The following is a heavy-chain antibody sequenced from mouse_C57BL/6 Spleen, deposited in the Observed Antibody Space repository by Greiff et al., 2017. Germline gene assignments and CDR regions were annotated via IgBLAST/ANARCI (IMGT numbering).Heavy chain of an antibody. CDR1: GYTFTSYW. CDR3: ARRGIYYGSVYWYFDV. J-gene: IGHJ1*03. D-gene: IGHD1-1*01. V-gene: IGHV1-69*01. CDR2: IDPSDSYT. Sequence: QVQLQQSGAELVMPGASVKLSCKASGYTFTSYWMHWVKQRPGQGLEWIGEIDPSDSYTNYNQKFKGKSTLTVDKSSSTAYMQLSSLTSEDSAVYYCARRGIYYGSVYWYFDVWGTGTTVTVSS.